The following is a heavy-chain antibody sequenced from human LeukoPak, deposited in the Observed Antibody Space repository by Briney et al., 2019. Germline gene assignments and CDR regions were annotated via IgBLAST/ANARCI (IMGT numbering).Heavy chain of an antibody. CDR1: GGSFSGYY. CDR3: ASIAARFSQLDY. CDR2: INHSGST. D-gene: IGHD6-6*01. V-gene: IGHV4-34*01. J-gene: IGHJ4*02. Sequence: PSETLSLTCAVYGGSFSGYYWSWIRQPPGKGLEWIGEINHSGSTNYNPSLKSRVTISVDTSKNQFSLKLSSVTAADTAVYYCASIAARFSQLDYWGQGTLVTVSS.